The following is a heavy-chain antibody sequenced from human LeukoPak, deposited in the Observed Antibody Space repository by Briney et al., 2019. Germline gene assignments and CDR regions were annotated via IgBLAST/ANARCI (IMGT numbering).Heavy chain of an antibody. CDR2: IDSDTYGNTI. J-gene: IGHJ4*02. Sequence: GGSLRLSCVVSGFTFSSYVMSWVRQAPGKGLEWISYIDSDTYGNTIYYPHTVKGRFTISRDNAKNSLYLQMDSLRDEDTAVYYCARDRDYAFDYWGQGTLVTVSS. V-gene: IGHV3-48*02. CDR1: GFTFSSYV. CDR3: ARDRDYAFDY. D-gene: IGHD4-17*01.